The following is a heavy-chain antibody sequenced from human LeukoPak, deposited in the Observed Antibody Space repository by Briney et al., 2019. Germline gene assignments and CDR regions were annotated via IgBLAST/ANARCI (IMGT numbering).Heavy chain of an antibody. Sequence: ASVKVSCNASGYSFISYGINWVRQAPGQGLEWLGWINTYNDDTDFAQKLQGRVTMTTDTSTSTAYMELRSLKYDDTAVYYCARGSPPQIHDYYYYGLDVWGQGTTVTVSS. CDR1: GYSFISYG. CDR3: ARGSPPQIHDYYYYGLDV. V-gene: IGHV1-18*01. CDR2: INTYNDDT. J-gene: IGHJ6*02. D-gene: IGHD3-10*01.